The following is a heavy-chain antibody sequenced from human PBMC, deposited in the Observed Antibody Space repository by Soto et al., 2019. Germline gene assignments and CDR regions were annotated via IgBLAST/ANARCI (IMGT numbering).Heavy chain of an antibody. CDR2: IHRDGSST. D-gene: IGHD2-21*02. J-gene: IGHJ3*02. Sequence: EVQLVESGGGLVQPGGSLRLSCAASGFTFSYYWMHWVRQAPGEGLVWVSRIHRDGSSTTYADSVKGRFTISRDNAKNPLYLQMNSLRAEDTAVYYCARGDKGAFDMWGQGTMVPVSS. CDR1: GFTFSYYW. CDR3: ARGDKGAFDM. V-gene: IGHV3-74*01.